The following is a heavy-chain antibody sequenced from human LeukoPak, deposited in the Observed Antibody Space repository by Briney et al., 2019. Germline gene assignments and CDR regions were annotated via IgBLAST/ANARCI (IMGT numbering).Heavy chain of an antibody. CDR3: ARTLVGATSYYYGMDV. Sequence: ASVKVSCKASGYTFTSYAMNWVRQAPGQGLEWMGWINTNTGNPTYAQGFTGRFVFSLDTSVSTAYLQISSLKAEDTAVYHCARTLVGATSYYYGMDVWGQGTTVTVSS. CDR2: INTNTGNP. CDR1: GYTFTSYA. J-gene: IGHJ6*02. D-gene: IGHD1-26*01. V-gene: IGHV7-4-1*02.